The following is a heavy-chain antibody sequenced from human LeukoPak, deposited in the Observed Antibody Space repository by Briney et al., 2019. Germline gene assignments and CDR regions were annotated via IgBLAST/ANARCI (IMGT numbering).Heavy chain of an antibody. CDR3: ARVRGYYYESSGHDY. V-gene: IGHV3-7*01. D-gene: IGHD3-22*01. CDR2: IKQDGSEK. Sequence: PGGSLRLSCAASGFTFSSYWMSWVRQAPWKGLEWVANIKQDGSEKYYVDSVKGRFTISRDNAKNSLYLQMNSLRAEDTAVYYCARVRGYYYESSGHDYWGQGTLVTVSS. J-gene: IGHJ4*02. CDR1: GFTFSSYW.